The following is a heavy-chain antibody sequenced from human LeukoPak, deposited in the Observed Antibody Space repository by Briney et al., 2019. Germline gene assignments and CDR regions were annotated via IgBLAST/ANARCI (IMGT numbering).Heavy chain of an antibody. CDR3: ARDPSFGSYYYDSSGSEPFDY. V-gene: IGHV3-30-3*01. J-gene: IGHJ4*02. CDR2: ISYDGSNK. D-gene: IGHD3-22*01. Sequence: GSLRLSCAASGFTFSSYAMHWVRQAPGKGLEWVAVISYDGSNKYYADSVKGRFTISRDNSENTLYLQMNSLRAEDTAVYYCARDPSFGSYYYDSSGSEPFDYWGQGTLVTVSS. CDR1: GFTFSSYA.